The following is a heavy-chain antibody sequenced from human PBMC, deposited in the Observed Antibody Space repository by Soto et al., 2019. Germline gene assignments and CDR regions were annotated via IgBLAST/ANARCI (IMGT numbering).Heavy chain of an antibody. CDR1: GYTFTDYY. CDR3: ARAGLTTLELATTS. CDR2: INANSGGT. V-gene: IGHV1-2*02. Sequence: QVQLVQSGAEVKKPGASVKVSCKASGYTFTDYYIHWVRQSPGQGLEWMGWINANSGGTKFPQKFQGRVILTRDTSISPAYMELSRLTADDTAVYYCARAGLTTLELATTSWGQGTLVTVSS. D-gene: IGHD1-1*01. J-gene: IGHJ5*02.